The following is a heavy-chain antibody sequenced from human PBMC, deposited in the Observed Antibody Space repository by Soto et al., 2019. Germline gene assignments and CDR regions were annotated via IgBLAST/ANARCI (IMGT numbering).Heavy chain of an antibody. CDR1: GGTFSSYA. V-gene: IGHV1-69*06. J-gene: IGHJ4*02. CDR3: ASYGGNPTGTLDY. Sequence: ASVKVSCKASGGTFSSYAISWVRQAPGQGLEWMGGIIPIFGTANYAQKFQGRVTITADKSTSTAYMELSSLRSEDTAVYYCASYGGNPTGTLDYWGQGTLVTVSS. CDR2: IIPIFGTA. D-gene: IGHD4-17*01.